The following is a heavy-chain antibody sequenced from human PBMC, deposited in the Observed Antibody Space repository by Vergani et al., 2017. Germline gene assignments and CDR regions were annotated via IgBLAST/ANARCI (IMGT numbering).Heavy chain of an antibody. V-gene: IGHV1-2*02. Sequence: QVQLVQSGAAVKKPVASVKVSCKASGYTFTGYYMHWVRQAPGQGLEWMGWINPNSGGTNYAQKFQGRVTMTRDTSISTAYMELSRLRSDDTAVYYCAREGRGIVVTTNWFDPWGQGTLVTVSS. J-gene: IGHJ5*02. D-gene: IGHD2-21*01. CDR3: AREGRGIVVTTNWFDP. CDR2: INPNSGGT. CDR1: GYTFTGYY.